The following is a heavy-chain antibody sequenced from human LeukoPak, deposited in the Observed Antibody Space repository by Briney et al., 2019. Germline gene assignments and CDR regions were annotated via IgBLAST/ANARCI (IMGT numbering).Heavy chain of an antibody. CDR1: GFSFDTYA. J-gene: IGHJ4*02. CDR2: ISDTGRTR. Sequence: GGSLRLSCVASGFSFDTYAMSWVRQPPGKGLEWVSGISDTGRTRHYTDSVKGRFTISRDNSKNTLHLQMNSLRAEDTALYFCAKDHDNGDYYYYFDSWGQGTLVTVSS. D-gene: IGHD2-21*02. V-gene: IGHV3-23*01. CDR3: AKDHDNGDYYYYFDS.